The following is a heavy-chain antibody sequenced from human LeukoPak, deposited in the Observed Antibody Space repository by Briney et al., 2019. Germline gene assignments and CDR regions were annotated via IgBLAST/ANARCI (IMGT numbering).Heavy chain of an antibody. V-gene: IGHV4-61*08. CDR3: ARESNEAIFGVITLAFDY. D-gene: IGHD3-3*01. CDR2: IYHSGST. J-gene: IGHJ4*02. CDR1: GASINSGGYS. Sequence: ETLSPTCAVSGASINSGGYSWCWIRQPPGKGLEWIGYIYHSGSTNYNPSLKSRLTISVDTSKNQFSLKLTSVTAADTAVYYCARESNEAIFGVITLAFDYWSQGTLVTVSS.